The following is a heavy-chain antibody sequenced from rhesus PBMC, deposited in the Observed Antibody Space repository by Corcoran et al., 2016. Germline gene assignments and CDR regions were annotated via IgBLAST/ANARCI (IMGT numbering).Heavy chain of an antibody. CDR1: GYSISSGYY. D-gene: IGHD3-28*01. J-gene: IGHJ3*01. V-gene: IGHV4-99*01. CDR3: ARHGKGYYGSGYDDAFDF. Sequence: QVQLQESGPGLVKPSETLSLTCAVSGYSISSGYYWGWIRQPPGKGLEWIRYIGGSGGSTYSNPSLQGLVPISKDPSQHQFSLKLSSVAAADTAVYYCARHGKGYYGSGYDDAFDFWGQGLRVTVSS. CDR2: IGGSGGST.